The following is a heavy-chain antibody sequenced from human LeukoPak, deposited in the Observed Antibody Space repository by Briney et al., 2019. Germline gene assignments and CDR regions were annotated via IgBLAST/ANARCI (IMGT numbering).Heavy chain of an antibody. D-gene: IGHD6-13*01. J-gene: IGHJ4*02. V-gene: IGHV4-59*01. Sequence: PSETLSLTCTVSGGSISSYYWSWLRQPPGKGLEWLGYIYYTGSTDYNPSLKGRVAISVDASKNQFSLMLSSVTAADTAVYYCARGSKAAPGTFDYWGQGTLVTVSS. CDR3: ARGSKAAPGTFDY. CDR1: GGSISSYY. CDR2: IYYTGST.